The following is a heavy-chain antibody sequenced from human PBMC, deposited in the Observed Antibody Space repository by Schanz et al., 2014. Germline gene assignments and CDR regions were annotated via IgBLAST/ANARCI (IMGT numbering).Heavy chain of an antibody. J-gene: IGHJ4*02. Sequence: EVYLVESGGGLVQPGGSLRLSCAASGFTFSVYSMNWVRQAPGKGLEWVSYISSSSGTIYYADSLKGRFTISRDNAKNSLYLQMNSLRAEDTAVYYCAKGRMTATNFFDSWGQGTLVTVSS. D-gene: IGHD1-7*01. CDR2: ISSSSGTI. V-gene: IGHV3-48*01. CDR1: GFTFSVYS. CDR3: AKGRMTATNFFDS.